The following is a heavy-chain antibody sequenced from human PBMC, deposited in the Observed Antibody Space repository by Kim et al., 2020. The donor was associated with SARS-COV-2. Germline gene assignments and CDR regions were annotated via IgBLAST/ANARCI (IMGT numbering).Heavy chain of an antibody. D-gene: IGHD4-17*01. Sequence: GGSLRLSCAASGFTFSDYWMYWVRQAPGKGLEWVANIKKDGSERYYVDSVKGRFTISRDNAKSSLFLQMDSLRVEDTAVYYCARGRFGDYKWGQGTLVTV. J-gene: IGHJ4*02. CDR2: IKKDGSER. CDR3: ARGRFGDYK. CDR1: GFTFSDYW. V-gene: IGHV3-7*03.